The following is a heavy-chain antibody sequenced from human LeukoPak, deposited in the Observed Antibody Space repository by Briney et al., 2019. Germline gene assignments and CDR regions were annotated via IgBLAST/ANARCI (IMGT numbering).Heavy chain of an antibody. CDR3: ARHKPPLYGSGMFGMDV. Sequence: SETLSLTCTVSGGSISSSSYYWGWIRQPPGKGLEWIGSIYYSGSTNYNPSLKSRVTISVDTSKNQFSLKLSSVTAADTAVYYCARHKPPLYGSGMFGMDVWGQGTTVTVSS. V-gene: IGHV4-39*01. CDR2: IYYSGST. CDR1: GGSISSSSYY. D-gene: IGHD3-10*01. J-gene: IGHJ6*02.